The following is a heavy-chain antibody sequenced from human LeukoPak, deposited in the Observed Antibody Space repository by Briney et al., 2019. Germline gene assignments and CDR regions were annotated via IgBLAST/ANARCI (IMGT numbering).Heavy chain of an antibody. Sequence: PGGSLRLSCAASGFTFSSSGMHWVRQAPGKGLEWVAVISYDGSNKYYADSVKGRFTFSRDNAKNSLYLQMNSLRAEDTAVYYCAREGWSNWHYYYYGMDVWGQGTTVTVSS. D-gene: IGHD2-15*01. J-gene: IGHJ6*02. CDR3: AREGWSNWHYYYYGMDV. CDR1: GFTFSSSG. CDR2: ISYDGSNK. V-gene: IGHV3-30*03.